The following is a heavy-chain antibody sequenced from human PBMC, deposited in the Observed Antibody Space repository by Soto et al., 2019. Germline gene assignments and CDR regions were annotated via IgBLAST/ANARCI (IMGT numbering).Heavy chain of an antibody. CDR1: GCTFTSYA. Sequence: QVQLVQSGAEEKKPGASVKVSCKASGCTFTSYAMHWVRQAPGQRLEWMGRINAGNGNTKYSQKFQGRVTITRDTSASTAYMELSSLRSEDTAVYYCARAWVVVTAPDYWGQGTLVTVSS. V-gene: IGHV1-3*05. D-gene: IGHD2-21*02. CDR2: INAGNGNT. J-gene: IGHJ4*02. CDR3: ARAWVVVTAPDY.